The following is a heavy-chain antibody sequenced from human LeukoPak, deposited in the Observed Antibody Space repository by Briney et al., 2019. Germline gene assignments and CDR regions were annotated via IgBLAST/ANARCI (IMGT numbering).Heavy chain of an antibody. Sequence: ASVKVSCKASGYTFTSYAMHWVRQAPGQGLEWMGIINPSGGSTSYAQKFQGRVTMTRDTSTSTVYMELSSLRSEDTAVYYCARARAPRGSYYDFWSGSYYFDYWGQGTLVTVSS. CDR3: ARARAPRGSYYDFWSGSYYFDY. CDR1: GYTFTSYA. J-gene: IGHJ4*02. CDR2: INPSGGST. D-gene: IGHD3-3*01. V-gene: IGHV1-46*01.